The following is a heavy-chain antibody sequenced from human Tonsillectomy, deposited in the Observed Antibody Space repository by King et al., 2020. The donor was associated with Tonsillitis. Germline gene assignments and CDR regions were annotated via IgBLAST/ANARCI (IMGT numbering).Heavy chain of an antibody. V-gene: IGHV3-30-3*01. CDR1: GFTFSSYA. D-gene: IGHD3-22*01. CDR3: ARLYYYDSSGTDY. CDR2: ISYDGSNK. Sequence: QLVQSGGGVVQPGRSLRLSCAASGFTFSSYAMHWVRQAPGKGLEWVAVISYDGSNKYYADSVKGRFTISRDNSKNTLYLQMNSLRAEDTAVYYCARLYYYDSSGTDYWGQGTLVTVSS. J-gene: IGHJ4*02.